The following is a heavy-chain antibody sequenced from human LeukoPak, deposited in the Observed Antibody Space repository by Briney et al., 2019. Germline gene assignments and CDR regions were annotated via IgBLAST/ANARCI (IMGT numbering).Heavy chain of an antibody. J-gene: IGHJ4*02. V-gene: IGHV1-46*01. CDR3: ARMVPRAVGRSLDY. Sequence: GASVKVSCKASGYTFTSYYMHWVRQAPGQGLEWMGIINPSGGSTSYAQKFQGTVNMPRDTSTSTVYMELSSLRSEDPAVYYCARMVPRAVGRSLDYWGQGTLVTVSS. CDR2: INPSGGST. CDR1: GYTFTSYY. D-gene: IGHD2-8*01.